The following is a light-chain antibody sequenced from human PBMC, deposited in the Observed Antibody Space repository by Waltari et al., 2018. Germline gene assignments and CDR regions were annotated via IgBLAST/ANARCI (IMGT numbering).Light chain of an antibody. J-gene: IGKJ2*01. CDR3: QQYGSSIMYT. CDR1: QSLTKRY. Sequence: VLTQSPGTLSLSPGERATLSCRASQSLTKRYLAWYQQKPVQAPRLLIYGAARRAAGIPDRFSGSGSGTDFTLTISRLEPEDSALYYCQQYGSSIMYTFGQGTKLEIK. CDR2: GAA. V-gene: IGKV3-20*01.